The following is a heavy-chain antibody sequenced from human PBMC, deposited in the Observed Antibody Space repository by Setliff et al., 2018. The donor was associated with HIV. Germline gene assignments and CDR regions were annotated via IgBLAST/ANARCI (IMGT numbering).Heavy chain of an antibody. CDR3: ARGSNNYGAYILHGMDI. V-gene: IGHV1-8*02. CDR2: VNPHSGNT. D-gene: IGHD4-17*01. J-gene: IGHJ6*02. Sequence: ASVKVSCKASGYTFINYDINWVRQAPGQGLQWMGWVNPHSGNTGYAPMFQGRLSMTRDTSTNTAYMELYTLETHDTAVYYCARGSNNYGAYILHGMDIWGQGTSVTVSS. CDR1: GYTFINYD.